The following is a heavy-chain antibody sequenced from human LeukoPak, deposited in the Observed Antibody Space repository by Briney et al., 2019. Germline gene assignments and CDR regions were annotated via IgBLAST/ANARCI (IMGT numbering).Heavy chain of an antibody. V-gene: IGHV3-30*02. CDR1: GFTFSSYG. CDR3: APLYSTSGGTSFDH. D-gene: IGHD1-1*01. CDR2: IRYDGSNK. J-gene: IGHJ4*02. Sequence: GGSLRLSCAASGFTFSSYGMHWVRQVPGKGLEWVAFIRYDGSNKYYADSVKGRFTISRDNSKNTLYLQMNSLRAEDTAVYYCAPLYSTSGGTSFDHWGQGTLVTVSS.